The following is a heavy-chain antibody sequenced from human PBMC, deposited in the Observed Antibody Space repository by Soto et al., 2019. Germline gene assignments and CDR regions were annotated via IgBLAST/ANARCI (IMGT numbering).Heavy chain of an antibody. V-gene: IGHV4-34*01. J-gene: IGHJ4*02. CDR3: ASGTRMATISY. Sequence: SETLSLTCAVYGGSFSGYYWSWIRQPPGKGLEWIGEINHSGSTNYNPSLKSRVTISVDTSKNQFSLKLSSVTAADTAVYYCASGTRMATISYWGRGTLVTVSS. CDR1: GGSFSGYY. D-gene: IGHD5-12*01. CDR2: INHSGST.